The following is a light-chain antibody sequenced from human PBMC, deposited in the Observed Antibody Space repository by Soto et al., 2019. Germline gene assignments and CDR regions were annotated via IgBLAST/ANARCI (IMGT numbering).Light chain of an antibody. J-gene: IGKJ4*01. CDR3: QQYDSYPLT. CDR2: KAS. Sequence: DIQITQSPSTLSASVGDRVTMTCRASQSISSWLAWYQQKPGKAPKLLIYKASSLESGVPSRFSGSGSGTEFTLTISSLQPEDFATYYCQQYDSYPLTFGGGTKVDIK. CDR1: QSISSW. V-gene: IGKV1-5*03.